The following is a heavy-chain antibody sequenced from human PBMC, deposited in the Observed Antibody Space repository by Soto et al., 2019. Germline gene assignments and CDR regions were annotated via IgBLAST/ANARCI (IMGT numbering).Heavy chain of an antibody. CDR2: IYYSGST. V-gene: IGHV4-31*03. CDR3: ARSPITMIVVAAHAFDI. J-gene: IGHJ3*02. D-gene: IGHD3-22*01. CDR1: GGSISSGGYY. Sequence: SETLSLTCTVSGGSISSGGYYWSWIRQHPGKGLEWIGYIYYSGSTYYNPSLKSRVTISVDTSKNQFSLKLSSVTAADTAVYCCARSPITMIVVAAHAFDIWGQGTMVTVSS.